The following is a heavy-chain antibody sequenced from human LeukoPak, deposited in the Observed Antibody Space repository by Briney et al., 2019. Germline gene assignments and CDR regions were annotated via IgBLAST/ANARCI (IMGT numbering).Heavy chain of an antibody. V-gene: IGHV3-66*01. CDR2: VYSGGET. Sequence: GGSLRLSCVASGFTVSNYYMSWVRKAPGKGLEWVSVVYSGGETHHSDSVRGRFTLSRDISKSTLYLQMNSLRPEDTAVYYCTRDPDAWGQGTLVTVSS. CDR3: TRDPDA. CDR1: GFTVSNYY. J-gene: IGHJ5*02.